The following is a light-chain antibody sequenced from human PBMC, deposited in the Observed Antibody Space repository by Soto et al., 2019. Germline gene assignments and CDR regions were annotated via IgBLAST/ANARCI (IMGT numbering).Light chain of an antibody. V-gene: IGKV1-5*03. CDR2: KAS. CDR1: QSVRSW. CDR3: QQYDTYTWT. Sequence: DIQMTQSPSSVSASVGDRVTITCRASQSVRSWLAWYQQKPGKAPKLLIYKASGLESGVPSRFSGSGSGTDFTLTISSLQPDDFATYYCQQYDTYTWTFGQGTKVDIK. J-gene: IGKJ1*01.